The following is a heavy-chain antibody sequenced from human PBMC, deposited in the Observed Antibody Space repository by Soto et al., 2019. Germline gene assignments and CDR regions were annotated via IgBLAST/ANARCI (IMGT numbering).Heavy chain of an antibody. Sequence: GGSLRLSCAASGFTVSTKYMSWVRQAPGKGLEWGSVIYSGGSTFYADSVRGRFTISRDNSKNTVYLQMNSLRAEDTAVYYCAKDPPEYCSGGRSCNYFDYWGQGTLVTVSS. CDR3: AKDPPEYCSGGRSCNYFDY. J-gene: IGHJ4*02. CDR1: GFTVSTKY. V-gene: IGHV3-66*01. CDR2: IYSGGST. D-gene: IGHD2-15*01.